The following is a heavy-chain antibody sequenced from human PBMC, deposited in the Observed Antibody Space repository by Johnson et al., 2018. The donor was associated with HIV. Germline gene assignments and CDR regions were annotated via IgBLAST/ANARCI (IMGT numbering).Heavy chain of an antibody. D-gene: IGHD4-23*01. V-gene: IGHV3-7*01. J-gene: IGHJ3*02. CDR3: ARDNGGAFDI. Sequence: VESVKGRFTISRDNAKNSLYLQMNSLRAEDTAVYYCARDNGGAFDIWGQGTMVTVSS.